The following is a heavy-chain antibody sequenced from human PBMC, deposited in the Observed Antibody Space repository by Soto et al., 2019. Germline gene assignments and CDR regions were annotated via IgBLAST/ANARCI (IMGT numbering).Heavy chain of an antibody. CDR3: ARESKYSSGWQSSLNDY. CDR1: GFTFSNYN. CDR2: ITSSSTYI. V-gene: IGHV3-21*01. J-gene: IGHJ4*02. Sequence: EVQLVESGGGLFKTGGSLRLSCAASGFTFSNYNMNWVRQAPGKGLEWVSSITSSSTYIYYADSVKGRFTISRDNAKDSLYLQMNSLRAEDTAVYYCARESKYSSGWQSSLNDYWGQGTLVTVSS. D-gene: IGHD6-19*01.